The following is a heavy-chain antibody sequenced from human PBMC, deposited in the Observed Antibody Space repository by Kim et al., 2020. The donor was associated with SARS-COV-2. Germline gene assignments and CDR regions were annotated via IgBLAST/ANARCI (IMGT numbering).Heavy chain of an antibody. J-gene: IGHJ4*03. CDR3: ARSYDSSGYVDGFFDY. Sequence: ASVKVSCKASGYTFTNYYMHWVRQAPGQGLEWMGIINPSSGDTKYENKFQGRVTVTRDTSTRTVDMELRSLRSEDTAVYFCARSYDSSGYVDGFFDYWG. V-gene: IGHV1-46*01. CDR1: GYTFTNYY. D-gene: IGHD3-22*01. CDR2: INPSSGDT.